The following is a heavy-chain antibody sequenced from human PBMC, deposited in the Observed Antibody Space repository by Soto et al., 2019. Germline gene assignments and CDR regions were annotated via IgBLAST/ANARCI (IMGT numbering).Heavy chain of an antibody. Sequence: SETLSLTCTVSGGSISSYYWSWIRQPPGKGLEWIGYIYYSGSTNYNPSLKSRVTISVDTSKNQFSLKMSSVTAADTAVFCCARQSSGSYTHFDFWGQGTLVTVS. D-gene: IGHD1-26*01. CDR3: ARQSSGSYTHFDF. V-gene: IGHV4-59*08. CDR1: GGSISSYY. J-gene: IGHJ4*02. CDR2: IYYSGST.